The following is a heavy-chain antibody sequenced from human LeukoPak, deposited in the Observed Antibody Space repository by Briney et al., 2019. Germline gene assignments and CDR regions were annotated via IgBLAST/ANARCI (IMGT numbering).Heavy chain of an antibody. CDR2: IKQDGSEK. V-gene: IGHV3-7*01. D-gene: IGHD4-17*01. CDR1: GFTFSSYA. CDR3: ARDDYGDYVLDY. J-gene: IGHJ4*02. Sequence: PGGSLRLSCAASGFTFSSYAMSWVRQAPGKGLEWVANIKQDGSEKYYVDSVKGRFTISRDNAKNSLYLQMNSLRAEDTAVYYCARDDYGDYVLDYWGQGTLVTVSS.